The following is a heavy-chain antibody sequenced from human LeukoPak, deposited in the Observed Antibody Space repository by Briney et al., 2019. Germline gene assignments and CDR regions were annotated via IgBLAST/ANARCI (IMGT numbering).Heavy chain of an antibody. CDR2: IYYSGST. J-gene: IGHJ3*02. V-gene: IGHV4-39*01. CDR1: DDSIRSSAYY. D-gene: IGHD3-10*01. Sequence: SETLSLTCAVSDDSIRSSAYYWDWIRQPPGKGLACIGSIYYSGSTYYNPSLKSRVTISIDTSKNQFSLKLSSVTAADTAVYYCASEPYGSGSFLGAFDIWGQGTMVTVSS. CDR3: ASEPYGSGSFLGAFDI.